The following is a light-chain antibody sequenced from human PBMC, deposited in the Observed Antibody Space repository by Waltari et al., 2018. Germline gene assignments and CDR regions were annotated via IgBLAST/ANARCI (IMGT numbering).Light chain of an antibody. J-gene: IGKJ5*01. V-gene: IGKV3-20*01. CDR2: GAS. CDR1: ESVPANY. Sequence: EIVLTQSPGTLSLSPGERATLSCRATESVPANYLAWYQQKPGQAPRLLISGASSRATGIPDRFSGRGSGTDFTLTIARLEPEDFALYYCQQYGETPWTFGQGTRLEIK. CDR3: QQYGETPWT.